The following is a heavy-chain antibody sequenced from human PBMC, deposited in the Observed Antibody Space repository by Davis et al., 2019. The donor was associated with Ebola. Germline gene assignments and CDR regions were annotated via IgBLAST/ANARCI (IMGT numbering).Heavy chain of an antibody. J-gene: IGHJ6*02. CDR2: ISYDGSNK. CDR3: ARGMNDLRDLYYYGMDA. D-gene: IGHD1-1*01. Sequence: GGSLRLSCAASGFTFSSYGMHWVRQAPGKGLEWVAVISYDGSNKYYADSVKGRFTISRDNSKNTLYLQMNSLRAEDTAVYYCARGMNDLRDLYYYGMDAWGQGTTVTVSS. V-gene: IGHV3-30*03. CDR1: GFTFSSYG.